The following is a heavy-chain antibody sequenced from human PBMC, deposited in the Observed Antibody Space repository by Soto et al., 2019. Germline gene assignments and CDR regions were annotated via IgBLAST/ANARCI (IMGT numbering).Heavy chain of an antibody. V-gene: IGHV3-48*02. J-gene: IGHJ5*02. D-gene: IGHD6-13*01. CDR2: ISSSSSTI. Sequence: EVQLVESGGGLVQPGGSLRLSCAASGFTFSSYSMNWVRQAPGKGLEWVSYISSSSSTIYYEESVKRRFTISRDNAKNSLYLQMNSLRDEDTAVYYCARLYSSPNWFDPWGQGTLVTVSS. CDR3: ARLYSSPNWFDP. CDR1: GFTFSSYS.